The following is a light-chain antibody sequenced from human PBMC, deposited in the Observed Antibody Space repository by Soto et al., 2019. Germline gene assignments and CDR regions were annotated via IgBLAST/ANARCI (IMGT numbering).Light chain of an antibody. V-gene: IGKV1D-13*01. CDR2: DAS. J-gene: IGKJ3*01. Sequence: AIQLTQSPSSLSTSVVDSVTITCRASQSISSALAWSQQKPARAPKLLIYDASTLASGVPSRFSGSRAGPDFTLTVSSLQPEYFAIYYCQQYDDYPFTLGPGTKVDI. CDR1: QSISSA. CDR3: QQYDDYPFT.